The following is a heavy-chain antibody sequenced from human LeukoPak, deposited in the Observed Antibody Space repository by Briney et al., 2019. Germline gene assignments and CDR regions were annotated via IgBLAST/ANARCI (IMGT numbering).Heavy chain of an antibody. Sequence: ASVKVSCKVSGYTLTELSMHWVRQAPGKGREGVGGFDPEYVETIYEQKFQGRVTTTEDTSTDTAYMELSSLRSEDTAVYYCATGLVGATPYYFDYWGQGTLVTVSS. CDR2: FDPEYVET. V-gene: IGHV1-24*01. CDR3: ATGLVGATPYYFDY. J-gene: IGHJ4*02. D-gene: IGHD1-26*01. CDR1: GYTLTELS.